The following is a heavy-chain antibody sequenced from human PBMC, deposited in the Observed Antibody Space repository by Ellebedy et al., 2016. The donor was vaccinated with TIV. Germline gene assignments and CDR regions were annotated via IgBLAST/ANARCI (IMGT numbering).Heavy chain of an antibody. CDR1: GDSVSTDIG. D-gene: IGHD3-10*01. CDR3: ARGWFGSGMGV. Sequence: SQTLSLTCVISGDSVSTDIGWNWIRQSPSRGLEWLERTYYRSKWNNDYAVSLKSRITINPDTSKNLFSLQLNSVTPEETAVYYCARGWFGSGMGVWGQGTTVTVSS. V-gene: IGHV6-1*01. J-gene: IGHJ6*02. CDR2: TYYRSKWNN.